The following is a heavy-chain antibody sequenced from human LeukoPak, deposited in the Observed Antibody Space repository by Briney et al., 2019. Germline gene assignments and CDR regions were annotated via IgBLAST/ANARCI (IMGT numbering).Heavy chain of an antibody. V-gene: IGHV4-59*12. CDR2: IYYSGST. CDR1: GGSISSYY. CDR3: ASRRTSYYYYYMDV. Sequence: SETLSLTCTVSGGSISSYYWSWIRQPPGKGLEWIGYIYYSGSTNYNPSLKSRVTISVDTSKNQFSLKLSSVTAADTAVYYCASRRTSYYYYYMDVWGKGTTVTISS. J-gene: IGHJ6*03.